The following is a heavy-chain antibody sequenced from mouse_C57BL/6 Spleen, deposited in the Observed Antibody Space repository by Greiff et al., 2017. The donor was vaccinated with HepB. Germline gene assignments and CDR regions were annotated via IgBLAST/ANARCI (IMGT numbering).Heavy chain of an antibody. CDR1: GFSFNTYA. CDR3: VRGNYGSSYYAMDY. Sequence: EVKVEESGGGLVQPKGSLKLSCAASGFSFNTYAMNWVRQAPGKGLEWVARIRSKSNNYATYYADSVKDRFTISRDDSESMLYLQMNNLKTEDTAMYYCVRGNYGSSYYAMDYWGQGTSVTVSS. D-gene: IGHD1-1*01. CDR2: IRSKSNNYAT. J-gene: IGHJ4*01. V-gene: IGHV10-1*01.